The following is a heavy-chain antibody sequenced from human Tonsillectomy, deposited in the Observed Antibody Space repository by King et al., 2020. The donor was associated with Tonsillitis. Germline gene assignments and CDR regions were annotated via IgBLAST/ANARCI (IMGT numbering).Heavy chain of an antibody. D-gene: IGHD3-22*01. J-gene: IGHJ6*02. Sequence: VQLVESGGGVVRPGGSLRLSCAASGFTFGDYGMSWVRQAPGKGLEWVSGINWNGGSTVYADSVKGRFTISRDNAKNSLYLQMNSLRAEDTALYYCARDSMIVVGDYYYYGMDVWGQGTTVTVSS. CDR1: GFTFGDYG. CDR3: ARDSMIVVGDYYYYGMDV. CDR2: INWNGGST. V-gene: IGHV3-20*04.